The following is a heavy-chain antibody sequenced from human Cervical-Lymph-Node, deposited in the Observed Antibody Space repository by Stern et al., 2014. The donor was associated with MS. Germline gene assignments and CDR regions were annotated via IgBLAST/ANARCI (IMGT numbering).Heavy chain of an antibody. D-gene: IGHD6-25*01. V-gene: IGHV4-4*02. CDR2: ISYTGGT. CDR3: ARRGGQRLIHFDS. J-gene: IGHJ4*02. CDR1: GDFVTNTNY. Sequence: VQLVESGPGLVKPSETLSLTCVVSGDFVTNTNYWSWVRQSPGKGLEWIGEISYTGGTNYNPSLKSRLLLSLDNSTHQLSLIPASVTATDTAVYFCARRGGQRLIHFDSWGQGTLVTVSS.